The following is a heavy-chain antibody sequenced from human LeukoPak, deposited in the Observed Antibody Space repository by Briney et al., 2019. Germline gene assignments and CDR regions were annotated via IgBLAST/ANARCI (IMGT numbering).Heavy chain of an antibody. CDR1: GYSISSGYY. CDR2: IYHSGST. Sequence: SETLSLTCTVSGYSISSGYYWGWIRQPPGKGLEWIGSIYHSGSTYYNPSLKSRVTISVDTSKNQFSLKLSSVTAADTAVYYCARGSSGSYGSFDYWGQGTLVTVSS. J-gene: IGHJ4*02. CDR3: ARGSSGSYGSFDY. D-gene: IGHD1-26*01. V-gene: IGHV4-38-2*02.